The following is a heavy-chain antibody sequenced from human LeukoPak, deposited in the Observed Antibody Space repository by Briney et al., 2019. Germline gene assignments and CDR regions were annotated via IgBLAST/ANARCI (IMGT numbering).Heavy chain of an antibody. V-gene: IGHV3-53*01. CDR2: IYGGGST. Sequence: GGSLRLSCAASGFTVSNNYMSWVRQAPGKGLEWVSVIYGGGSTYYADSVKGRFTISRDHSKNTLYLQMNSLRAEDTAVYYCARSSGYYSYFDYWGQGTLVTISS. CDR3: ARSSGYYSYFDY. J-gene: IGHJ4*02. CDR1: GFTVSNNY. D-gene: IGHD3-22*01.